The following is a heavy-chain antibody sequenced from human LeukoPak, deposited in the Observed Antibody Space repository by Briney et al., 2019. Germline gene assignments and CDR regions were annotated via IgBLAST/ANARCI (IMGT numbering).Heavy chain of an antibody. CDR3: ARDVGAVLGEVYFDF. D-gene: IGHD3-16*01. V-gene: IGHV3-7*01. J-gene: IGHJ4*02. CDR1: GFTFSSRDW. Sequence: GGSLRLSCVASGFTFSSRDWMTWVRQAPGKGLEWVANIKQDGSEKNYVDSVRGRLTISRDNARNSMFLQMNSLRVEDTALYYCARDVGAVLGEVYFDFWGQGTLVTVSS. CDR2: IKQDGSEK.